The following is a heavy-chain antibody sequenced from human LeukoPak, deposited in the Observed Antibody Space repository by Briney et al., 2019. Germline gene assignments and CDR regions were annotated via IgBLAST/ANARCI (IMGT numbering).Heavy chain of an antibody. V-gene: IGHV7-4-1*02. J-gene: IGHJ5*02. CDR3: ARVSSSWYVGWFDP. CDR2: INTNTGNP. D-gene: IGHD6-13*01. Sequence: GASVKVSCKASGYTFTSYAMNWVRQAPGQGLEWMGWINTNTGNPTYAQGFTGRFVFSLDTSVSTAYLQISSLKAEDTAVYYCARVSSSWYVGWFDPWGQGTLVTVSS. CDR1: GYTFTSYA.